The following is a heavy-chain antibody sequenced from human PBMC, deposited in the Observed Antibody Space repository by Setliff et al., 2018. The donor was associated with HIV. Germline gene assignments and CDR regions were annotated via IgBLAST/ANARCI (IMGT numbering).Heavy chain of an antibody. Sequence: SQTLSLTCASFGGPFSDYFWTWPRQPPGKGLEWIGHISPSGGAEHSTSLKTRAAIYLVTSRSQIVLRLSSVAASDTATYYCARGVTLGRGVIAESPLYVMDVWGEGTPVTVSS. V-gene: IGHV4-34*04. J-gene: IGHJ6*03. D-gene: IGHD3-10*01. CDR1: GGPFSDYF. CDR2: ISPSGGA. CDR3: ARGVTLGRGVIAESPLYVMDV.